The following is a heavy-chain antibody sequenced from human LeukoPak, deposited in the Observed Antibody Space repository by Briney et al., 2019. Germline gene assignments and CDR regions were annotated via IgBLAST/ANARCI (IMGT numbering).Heavy chain of an antibody. D-gene: IGHD1-26*01. Sequence: ASVKVSCKASGYTFTSYGISWVRQAPGQGLEWMGWISAYNGNTNYAQKLQGRVTMTTDTSTSTAYMELRSLRSDDTAVYYCARGQEWEIVWSKNGYFDYWGQGTLVTVSS. J-gene: IGHJ4*02. CDR2: ISAYNGNT. CDR1: GYTFTSYG. V-gene: IGHV1-18*01. CDR3: ARGQEWEIVWSKNGYFDY.